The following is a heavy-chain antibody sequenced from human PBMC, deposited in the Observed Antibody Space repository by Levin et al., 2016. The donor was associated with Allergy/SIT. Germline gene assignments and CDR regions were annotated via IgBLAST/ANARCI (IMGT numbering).Heavy chain of an antibody. D-gene: IGHD3-22*01. J-gene: IGHJ4*02. CDR3: ARLFDSSGYYSSFFDY. V-gene: IGHV5-51*01. CDR2: IYPGDSDT. Sequence: VRQMPGKGLEWMGIIYPGDSDTRYSPSFQGQVTISADKSISTAYLQWSSLKASDTAMYYCARLFDSSGYYSSFFDYWGQGTLVTVSS.